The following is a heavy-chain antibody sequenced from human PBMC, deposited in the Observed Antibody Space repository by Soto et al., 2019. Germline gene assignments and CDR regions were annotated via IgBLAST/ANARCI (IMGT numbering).Heavy chain of an antibody. V-gene: IGHV3-23*01. J-gene: IGHJ4*02. CDR3: AKAYCSGGSCHRFDY. Sequence: EVQLLESGGGLVQPGGSLRLSCAASGFTFSSYAMSWVRQAPGKGLEWVSAISGSGGSTYYADSVKGRFTISRNNSKNTLYLQMNSLRAEDTAVYYSAKAYCSGGSCHRFDYWGQGTLVTVSS. CDR2: ISGSGGST. CDR1: GFTFSSYA. D-gene: IGHD2-15*01.